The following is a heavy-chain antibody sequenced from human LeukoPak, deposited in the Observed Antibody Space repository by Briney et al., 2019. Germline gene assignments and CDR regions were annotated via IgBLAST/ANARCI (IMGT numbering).Heavy chain of an antibody. CDR1: GGSISSYY. CDR2: IYYSGST. Sequence: PSETLSLTCTVSGGSISSYYWSWIRQPPGKGLEWIGYIYYSGSTNYNPSLKSRVTISVDTSKNQFSLKLSSVTAADTAVYYCARVPLTIVRRVFITPFDYWGQGTLVTVSS. V-gene: IGHV4-59*01. D-gene: IGHD3-10*01. J-gene: IGHJ4*02. CDR3: ARVPLTIVRRVFITPFDY.